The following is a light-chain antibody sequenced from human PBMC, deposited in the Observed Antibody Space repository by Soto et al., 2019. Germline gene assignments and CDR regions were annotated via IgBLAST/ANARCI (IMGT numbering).Light chain of an antibody. J-gene: IGKJ3*01. V-gene: IGKV1-9*01. Sequence: DIQLTQSPSFLSASVGDRVTITCRASQGISSYLAWYQQKPGKAPKLLIFAASTLQNGVPSWFSGSGSGTEFTLTISSLQPEDFATYYCLHLNSDSPDTFDPGTKVDIK. CDR2: AAS. CDR3: LHLNSDSPDT. CDR1: QGISSY.